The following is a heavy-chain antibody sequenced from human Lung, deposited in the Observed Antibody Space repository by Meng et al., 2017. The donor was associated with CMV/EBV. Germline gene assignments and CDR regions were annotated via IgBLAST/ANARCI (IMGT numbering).Heavy chain of an antibody. CDR1: GGSISSSNW. D-gene: IGHD6-19*01. J-gene: IGHJ4*02. V-gene: IGHV4-4*02. Sequence: GQVQGSGPGLVKPSGTLPLTCAVSGGSISSSNWWSWVRQSPGKGLEWIGEIYHSGSTNYNPSLKSRVTISVDKSKNQFSLKLSSVTAADTAVYYCASFPPPGKQWLVTDYWGQGTLVTVSS. CDR3: ASFPPPGKQWLVTDY. CDR2: IYHSGST.